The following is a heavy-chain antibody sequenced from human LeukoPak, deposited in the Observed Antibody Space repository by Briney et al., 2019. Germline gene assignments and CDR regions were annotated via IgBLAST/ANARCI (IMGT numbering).Heavy chain of an antibody. Sequence: GGSLRLSCAASGFTSNNYAMNWVRQAPGKGLEWVSAISGSGGSTYSADSVKGRFTISRDNSKNTLYLQMNSLRAEDTALYYCAKPYSGTILTGWFDPWGQGTLVTVSS. V-gene: IGHV3-23*01. CDR2: ISGSGGST. CDR1: GFTSNNYA. D-gene: IGHD3-9*01. CDR3: AKPYSGTILTGWFDP. J-gene: IGHJ5*02.